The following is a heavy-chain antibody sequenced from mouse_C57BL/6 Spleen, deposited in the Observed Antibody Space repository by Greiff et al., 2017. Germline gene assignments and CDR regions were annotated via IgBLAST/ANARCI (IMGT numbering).Heavy chain of an antibody. J-gene: IGHJ2*01. D-gene: IGHD2-5*01. Sequence: EVKLMESGGGLVKPGGSLKLSCAASGFTFSSYAMSWVRQTPEKRLEWVATISDGGSYTYYPDNVKGRFTISRDNAKNNLYLQMSHLKSEDTAMYYCAREDYSNYPLDYWGQGTTLTVSS. CDR3: AREDYSNYPLDY. CDR1: GFTFSSYA. V-gene: IGHV5-4*01. CDR2: ISDGGSYT.